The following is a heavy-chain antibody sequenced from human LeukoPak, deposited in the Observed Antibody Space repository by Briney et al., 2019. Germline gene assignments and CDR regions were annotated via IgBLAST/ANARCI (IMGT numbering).Heavy chain of an antibody. Sequence: GGSLRLSCAASGFTFSSYGMHWVRQAPGKGLEWVAFIRYDGSNKYYADSVKGRFTISRDNSKNTLYLQMNSLRAEDTAVYYCAKDLAVAAAVHFDYWGQGTLVTVSS. J-gene: IGHJ4*02. CDR1: GFTFSSYG. D-gene: IGHD6-13*01. CDR2: IRYDGSNK. CDR3: AKDLAVAAAVHFDY. V-gene: IGHV3-30*02.